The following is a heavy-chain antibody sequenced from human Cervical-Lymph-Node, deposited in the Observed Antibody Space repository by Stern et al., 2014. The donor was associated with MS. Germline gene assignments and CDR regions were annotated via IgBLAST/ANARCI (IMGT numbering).Heavy chain of an antibody. Sequence: VQLVESGAEVKKPGSSVKVSCQASGGTFNVYAINWLRQPPGQGLEWLGGIIPIIGIENYAQKFQGRVTITADESIRTSSMQLSSLTSNDTGVYYCARDGRHTNNYGLDVWGQGTTVTVSS. J-gene: IGHJ6*02. CDR3: ARDGRHTNNYGLDV. V-gene: IGHV1-69*01. CDR1: GGTFNVYA. CDR2: IIPIIGIE.